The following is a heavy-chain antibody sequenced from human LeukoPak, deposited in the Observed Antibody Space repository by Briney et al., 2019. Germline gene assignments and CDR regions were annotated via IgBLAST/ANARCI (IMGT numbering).Heavy chain of an antibody. Sequence: GGSLRLSCTASGFTFGSYAMSWVRQAPGKGVEWVGFIRSKAYGGTTEYAASVKGRFTISRDDSKSIAYLQMNSLKTEDTAVYYCTSGVDYGDRFYYYYGMDVWGQGTTVTVSS. J-gene: IGHJ6*02. CDR3: TSGVDYGDRFYYYYGMDV. V-gene: IGHV3-49*04. D-gene: IGHD4-17*01. CDR1: GFTFGSYA. CDR2: IRSKAYGGTT.